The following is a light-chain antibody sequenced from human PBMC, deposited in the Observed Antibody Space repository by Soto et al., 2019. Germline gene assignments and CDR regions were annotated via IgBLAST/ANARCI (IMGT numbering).Light chain of an antibody. J-gene: IGKJ1*01. Sequence: DIVMTQSPDSLAVSLGERATINCKSSQSVLYSSNNKNYLAWYQQKPGQPPKLLIYWASTRESGVPDRFSGSGSGTYFTLTISSLQAEDVAVYYCQQYYSTHWTFGQGTKVEIK. CDR1: QSVLYSSNNKNY. CDR3: QQYYSTHWT. V-gene: IGKV4-1*01. CDR2: WAS.